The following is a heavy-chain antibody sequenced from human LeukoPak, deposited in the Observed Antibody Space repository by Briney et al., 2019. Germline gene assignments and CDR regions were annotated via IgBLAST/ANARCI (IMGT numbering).Heavy chain of an antibody. Sequence: GGSLRLSCEASRFTFSRYWMHWVRQAPGKGLVWVSRIKSDGKTNYADSVKGRFTISRDNAKNTVSLQMNSLRADDTGVYYCARAPSEVGGYYPEYFRHWGQGTLVTVSS. J-gene: IGHJ1*01. V-gene: IGHV3-74*01. CDR2: IKSDGKT. CDR3: ARAPSEVGGYYPEYFRH. CDR1: RFTFSRYW. D-gene: IGHD3-3*01.